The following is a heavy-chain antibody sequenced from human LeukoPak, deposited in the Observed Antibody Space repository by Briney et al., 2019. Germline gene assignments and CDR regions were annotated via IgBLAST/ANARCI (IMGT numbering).Heavy chain of an antibody. J-gene: IGHJ4*02. Sequence: PGGSLRLSCTVSGFTVSSNSMSWVRQAPGKGLEWVSFIYSDNTHYSDSVKGRFTISRDNSKNTLYLQMSSLRAEDTAVYYCATSPGLGYSSSLTGVDYWGQGTLVTVSS. V-gene: IGHV3-53*01. D-gene: IGHD6-6*01. CDR1: GFTVSSNS. CDR2: IYSDNT. CDR3: ATSPGLGYSSSLTGVDY.